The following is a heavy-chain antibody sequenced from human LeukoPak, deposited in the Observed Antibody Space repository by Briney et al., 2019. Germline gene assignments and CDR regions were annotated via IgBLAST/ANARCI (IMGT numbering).Heavy chain of an antibody. D-gene: IGHD6-13*01. Sequence: SVKVSCKASGGTFSSYAISWVRQAPGQGLEWMGGIIPILGTTNYAQKFQDRVTITADKSTSTAYMELSSLRSEDTAVYYCARVVGLTGYSSSWYSGYYYYMDVWGKGTTVTVSS. CDR2: IIPILGTT. J-gene: IGHJ6*03. CDR3: ARVVGLTGYSSSWYSGYYYYMDV. CDR1: GGTFSSYA. V-gene: IGHV1-69*10.